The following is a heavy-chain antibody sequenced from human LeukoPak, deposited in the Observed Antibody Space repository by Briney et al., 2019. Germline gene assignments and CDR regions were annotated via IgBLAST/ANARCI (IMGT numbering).Heavy chain of an antibody. J-gene: IGHJ4*02. CDR3: AKDRYCSGGSCYQPFDY. D-gene: IGHD2-15*01. Sequence: GGSLRLSCAASGFTFSSYAMSWVRQAPGKGLEWVSAISGSGGGTYYADSVKGRFTISRDNSKNTLYLQMNSLRAEDTAVYYCAKDRYCSGGSCYQPFDYWGQGTLVTVSS. CDR1: GFTFSSYA. V-gene: IGHV3-23*01. CDR2: ISGSGGGT.